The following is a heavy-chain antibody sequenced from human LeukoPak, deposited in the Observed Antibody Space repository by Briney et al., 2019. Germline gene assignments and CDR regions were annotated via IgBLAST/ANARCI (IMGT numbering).Heavy chain of an antibody. CDR3: ARTKTLTDNTMDNWFDP. V-gene: IGHV1-24*01. D-gene: IGHD3-10*01. CDR2: FDPEDGET. J-gene: IGHJ5*02. CDR1: GYTLTELS. Sequence: ASVKVSCKVSGYTLTELSMHWVRQTPGKGLEWMGGFDPEDGETIYAQKFQGRVTMTEDTSTDTAYMELSSLRSEDMAVYYCARTKTLTDNTMDNWFDPWGQGTLVTVSS.